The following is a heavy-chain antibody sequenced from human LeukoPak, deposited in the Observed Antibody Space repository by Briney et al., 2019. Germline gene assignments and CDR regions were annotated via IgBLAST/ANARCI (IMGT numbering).Heavy chain of an antibody. Sequence: PGGSLRLSCAASGFTFNYYNMNWVRQAPGKGLEWVSSISSTSTYIYYANSMKGRFTVSRDNAKNSLYLQMSSLRVEDTAVYYCARSRPGTEAGQPNFDYWGQGTLVTVSS. CDR1: GFTFNYYN. CDR3: ARSRPGTEAGQPNFDY. J-gene: IGHJ4*02. V-gene: IGHV3-21*01. D-gene: IGHD6-13*01. CDR2: ISSTSTYI.